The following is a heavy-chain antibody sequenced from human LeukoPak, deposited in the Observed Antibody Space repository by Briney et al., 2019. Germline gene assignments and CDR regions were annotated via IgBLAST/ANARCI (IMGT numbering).Heavy chain of an antibody. CDR2: IRSKAYGGTT. CDR3: TRDGRSAYYVDWFDP. J-gene: IGHJ5*02. Sequence: GGSLRLSCTASGFTFGDYAMSWVRQAPGKGLEWVGFIRSKAYGGTTEYAASVKGRFTISRDDSKSIAYLQMNSLKTEDTAVYYCTRDGRSAYYVDWFDPWGQGTLVTVSS. V-gene: IGHV3-49*04. D-gene: IGHD3-3*01. CDR1: GFTFGDYA.